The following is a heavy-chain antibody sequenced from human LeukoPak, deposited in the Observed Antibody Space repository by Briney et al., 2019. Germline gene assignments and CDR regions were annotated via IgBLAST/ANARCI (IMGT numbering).Heavy chain of an antibody. CDR1: GYTFTDYY. J-gene: IGHJ3*02. CDR2: INPNSGGT. D-gene: IGHD6-13*01. Sequence: ASVKVSCKASGYTFTDYYMHWVRQAPGQGLEWMGWINPNSGGTNYAQKFQGRVTMTRDTSISTAYMELSRLRSDDTAVYYCARAGSSWYGAFDIWGQGTMVTVSS. CDR3: ARAGSSWYGAFDI. V-gene: IGHV1-2*02.